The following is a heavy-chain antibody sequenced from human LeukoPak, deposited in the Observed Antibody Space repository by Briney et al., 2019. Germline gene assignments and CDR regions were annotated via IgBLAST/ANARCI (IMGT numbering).Heavy chain of an antibody. Sequence: TSETLSLTCTVSGGSISSYYWSWIRQPPGKGLEWIGYIYYSGSTNYNPSLKSRVTISVDTSKNQFSLKLSSVTAADTAVYYCARGPGAQGISWLDRGVYYFDYWGQGTLVTVSS. D-gene: IGHD6-13*01. J-gene: IGHJ4*02. CDR3: ARGPGAQGISWLDRGVYYFDY. CDR2: IYYSGST. CDR1: GGSISSYY. V-gene: IGHV4-59*01.